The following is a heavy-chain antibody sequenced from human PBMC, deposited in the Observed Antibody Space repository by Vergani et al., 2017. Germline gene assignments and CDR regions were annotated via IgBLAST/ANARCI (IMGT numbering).Heavy chain of an antibody. CDR3: ARAYCSRTSCYFDY. CDR1: GFTFSSYW. Sequence: EVQLVESGGALVQPGGSLRLSCAASGFTFSSYWMSWVRQAPGKGLEWVANIKQDGSEKYYVDSVKGRFTISRDNAKNSLYLQMDSLRAEDTAVYYCARAYCSRTSCYFDYWGQGTLVTVSS. CDR2: IKQDGSEK. J-gene: IGHJ4*02. V-gene: IGHV3-7*03. D-gene: IGHD2-2*01.